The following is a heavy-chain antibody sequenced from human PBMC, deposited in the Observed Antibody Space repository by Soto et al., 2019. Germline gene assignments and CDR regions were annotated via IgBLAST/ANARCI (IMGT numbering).Heavy chain of an antibody. Sequence: PSETLSLTCSVSGGSIISHYWSWIRQPPGKGLEWIGYIHYTRSTDYNPSLKSRLTISVDTSKNQFSLKLNSVTAADTAVYYCARGGWSLDYWGQGTLVTVSS. CDR3: ARGGWSLDY. D-gene: IGHD2-15*01. CDR1: GGSIISHY. CDR2: IHYTRST. V-gene: IGHV4-59*11. J-gene: IGHJ4*02.